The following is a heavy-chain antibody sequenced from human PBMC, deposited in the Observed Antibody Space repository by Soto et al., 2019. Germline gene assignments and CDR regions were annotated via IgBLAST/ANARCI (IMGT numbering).Heavy chain of an antibody. CDR3: ARVVYSGCDYYLDY. CDR2: IWYDGSNK. V-gene: IGHV3-33*01. Sequence: QVQLVESGGGVVQPGRSLRLSCAASGFTFSSYGMHWVRQAPGKGLEWVAVIWYDGSNKYYADSVKGRFTISRDNSKNTLYLQMNSLRAEDTAVYYCARVVYSGCDYYLDYWCQGTLVTVSS. D-gene: IGHD5-12*01. J-gene: IGHJ4*02. CDR1: GFTFSSYG.